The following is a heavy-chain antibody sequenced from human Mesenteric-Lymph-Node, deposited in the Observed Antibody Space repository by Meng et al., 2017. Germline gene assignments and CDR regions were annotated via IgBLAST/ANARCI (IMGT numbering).Heavy chain of an antibody. CDR1: GGSISSGSYY. J-gene: IGHJ3*02. CDR2: IYTSGST. D-gene: IGHD7-27*01. Sequence: SETLSLTCTVSGGSISSGSYYWSWIRQPAGKGLEWIGRIYTSGSTNYNPSLKSRVTISVDTSKNQFSLKLSSVTAADTAVYYCAGDSGDLDAFDIWGQGTMVTVSS. V-gene: IGHV4-61*02. CDR3: AGDSGDLDAFDI.